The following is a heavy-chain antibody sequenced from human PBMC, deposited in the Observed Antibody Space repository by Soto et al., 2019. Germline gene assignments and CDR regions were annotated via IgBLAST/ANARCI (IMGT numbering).Heavy chain of an antibody. V-gene: IGHV1-2*01. CDR1: GYTFTDHY. Sequence: QVQLVQSGAEGTKPGASVKVSYVASGYTFTDHYIHWVRQAPGQGLEWMGWINPHSGDTIYARKFKGRVTRSRDTSSRSAYKELSRRRSDDPFLYDCARGRTVNFYGMDVWGQGTNVPVSS. CDR3: ARGRTVNFYGMDV. D-gene: IGHD4-17*01. CDR2: INPHSGDT. J-gene: IGHJ6*02.